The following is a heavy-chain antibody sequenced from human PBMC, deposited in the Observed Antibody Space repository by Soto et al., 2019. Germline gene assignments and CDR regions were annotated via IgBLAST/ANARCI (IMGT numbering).Heavy chain of an antibody. J-gene: IGHJ3*01. CDR3: ARLEVTSADSFDV. CDR2: INHSGST. V-gene: IGHV4-34*01. CDR1: GDSFSGPY. Sequence: ETLSLTCAVYGDSFSGPYWTWIRQTPGKGLEWIGEINHSGSTDYHPSLKSRVTISVDTSKNQFSLNLSSVSAADTAAYFCARLEVTSADSFDVWGPGTMVTVSS. D-gene: IGHD2-21*02.